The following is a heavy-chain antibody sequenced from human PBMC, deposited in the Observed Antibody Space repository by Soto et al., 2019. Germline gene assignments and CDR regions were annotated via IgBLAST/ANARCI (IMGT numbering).Heavy chain of an antibody. J-gene: IGHJ3*02. CDR1: GDSISSHNW. V-gene: IGHV4-4*02. Sequence: QVPLQVSGPGLVKPSGTLSLTCAVSGDSISSHNWWSWIRQPPGKGLEWIGEVYYNGTAKSSPSLKSRVTISVDKSKNQFSLKLTSVTAADTAVYFCARGATLTWNAFDTWDQGTLVTVSS. D-gene: IGHD1-1*01. CDR2: VYYNGTA. CDR3: ARGATLTWNAFDT.